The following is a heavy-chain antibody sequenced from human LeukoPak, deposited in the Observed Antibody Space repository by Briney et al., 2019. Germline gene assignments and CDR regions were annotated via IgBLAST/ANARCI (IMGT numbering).Heavy chain of an antibody. D-gene: IGHD3-16*01. CDR3: VKTMVAFGGLIRTDAFDI. Sequence: GESLKISCVASGFTFSTYGMQWVRQTPGKGLEWVAVIWYDGSIKYYVNAVKGRFTISRDNSKNVLYLQLSSLRPEDTALYYCVKTMVAFGGLIRTDAFDIWGQGTMVTVSS. V-gene: IGHV3-30*02. J-gene: IGHJ3*02. CDR2: IWYDGSIK. CDR1: GFTFSTYG.